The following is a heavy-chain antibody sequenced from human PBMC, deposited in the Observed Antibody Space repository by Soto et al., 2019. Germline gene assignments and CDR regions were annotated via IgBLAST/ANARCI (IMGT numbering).Heavy chain of an antibody. V-gene: IGHV3-74*01. Sequence: GVSLRLSFEGSGFTFGFYWMHWVRQAPGKGLVWVSRMYTDGSNSYYADSVRGRFTISRDNAKSTLYLQMNSLRAEDTAVYYCARDFIAVAANDYWGQGTLVTVS. CDR3: ARDFIAVAANDY. CDR1: GFTFGFYW. J-gene: IGHJ4*02. D-gene: IGHD6-19*01. CDR2: MYTDGSNS.